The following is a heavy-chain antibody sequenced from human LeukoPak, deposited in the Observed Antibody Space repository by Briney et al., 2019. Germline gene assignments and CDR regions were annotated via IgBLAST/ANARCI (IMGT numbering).Heavy chain of an antibody. V-gene: IGHV4-59*01. CDR3: ARVSAGTIVGFDP. CDR2: IYYSGST. D-gene: IGHD3-10*01. J-gene: IGHJ5*02. CDR1: GGSISSYY. Sequence: PSETLSLTCTVSGGSISSYYWSWIRQPPGKGLEWIGYIYYSGSTNYNPSLKSRVTISVDTSKNQFSQKLSSVTAADTAVYYCARVSAGTIVGFDPWGQGTLVTVSS.